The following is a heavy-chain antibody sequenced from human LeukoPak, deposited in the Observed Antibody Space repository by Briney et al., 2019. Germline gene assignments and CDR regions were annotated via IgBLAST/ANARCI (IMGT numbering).Heavy chain of an antibody. D-gene: IGHD1-14*01. CDR1: GGSISSYY. V-gene: IGHV4-59*08. Sequence: SETLSLTRTVSGGSISSYYWSWIRQPPGKGLEWIGYIYYSGSTNYNPSLKSRVTISVDTSKNQFSLKLSSVTAADTAVYYCARAGGHYFDYWGQGTLVTVSS. J-gene: IGHJ4*02. CDR3: ARAGGHYFDY. CDR2: IYYSGST.